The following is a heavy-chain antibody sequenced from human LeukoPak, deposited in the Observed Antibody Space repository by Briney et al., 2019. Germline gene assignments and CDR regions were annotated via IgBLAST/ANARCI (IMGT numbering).Heavy chain of an antibody. CDR3: ARDWSAVTAPDYFDY. CDR1: GFTFSSC. J-gene: IGHJ4*02. D-gene: IGHD6-19*01. V-gene: IGHV3-48*04. Sequence: GGSLRLSCVASGFTFSSCMNWVRQAPRKGLEWISYISSTSTTIYYADSVQGRFTSSRDNAKNSLYLQMNSLTAEDTAVYFCARDWSAVTAPDYFDYWGQGTLVTVSS. CDR2: ISSTSTTI.